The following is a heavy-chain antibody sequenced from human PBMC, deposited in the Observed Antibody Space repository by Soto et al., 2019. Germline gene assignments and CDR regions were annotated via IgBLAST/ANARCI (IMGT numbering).Heavy chain of an antibody. D-gene: IGHD1-26*01. CDR1: GYSFTNYW. Sequence: LGESLKISCKASGYSFTNYWIGWVRQMPGKGLDWMGIIYPGDSDSKYSPSFQGQVTISADKSISTAYLQWSSLKASDTAMYYCAAHSGSFYYGIDARGQGTTVTVSS. J-gene: IGHJ6*02. V-gene: IGHV5-51*01. CDR2: IYPGDSDS. CDR3: AAHSGSFYYGIDA.